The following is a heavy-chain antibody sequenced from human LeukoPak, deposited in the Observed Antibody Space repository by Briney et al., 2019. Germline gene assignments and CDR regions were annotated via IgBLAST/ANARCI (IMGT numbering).Heavy chain of an antibody. V-gene: IGHV4-4*02. CDR3: ARGTPHYYGSGSYYIRRFDP. Sequence: SETLSLTCGVSGGSVSSTNWWTWIRQPPGKQLEWIGEINHSGSTNYNPSLKSRVTISLDTSKNQFSLRLTPVTAADTAVYYCARGTPHYYGSGSYYIRRFDPWGQGTLVTVSS. CDR2: INHSGST. J-gene: IGHJ5*02. D-gene: IGHD3-10*01. CDR1: GGSVSSTNW.